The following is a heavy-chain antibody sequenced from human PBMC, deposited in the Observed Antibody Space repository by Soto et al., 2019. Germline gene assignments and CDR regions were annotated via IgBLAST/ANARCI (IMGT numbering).Heavy chain of an antibody. CDR3: ARYGTTGTTLWLDP. V-gene: IGHV5-51*01. CDR1: GYSFTSYW. D-gene: IGHD1-1*01. Sequence: GESLKISCKGSGYSFTSYWIGWVRQMPGKGLEWMGIIYPGDSDTRYSPSFQGQVTTSADKSINTAYLQWSSLRASDNAMYYCARYGTTGTTLWLDPWGQGTLVTVSS. CDR2: IYPGDSDT. J-gene: IGHJ5*01.